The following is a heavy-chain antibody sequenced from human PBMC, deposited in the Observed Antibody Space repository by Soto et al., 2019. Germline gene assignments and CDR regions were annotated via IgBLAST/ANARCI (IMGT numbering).Heavy chain of an antibody. CDR2: INRNGGST. D-gene: IGHD1-26*01. CDR3: ARWGGSTPFDY. V-gene: IGHV1-46*03. Sequence: QVQLVQSGAEVKKPGASVKVSCKASGYTLTSYYMHWVRQAPGQGLEWMGVINRNGGSTNYAQKFQSRLTMTRDTSTSTVYMELSSLTSEDTAVYYCARWGGSTPFDYWGQGTLVTVSS. J-gene: IGHJ4*02. CDR1: GYTLTSYY.